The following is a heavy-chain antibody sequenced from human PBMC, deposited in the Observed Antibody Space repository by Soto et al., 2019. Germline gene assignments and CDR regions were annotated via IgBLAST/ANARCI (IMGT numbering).Heavy chain of an antibody. Sequence: QVQLVQSGAEVKKPGASVKVSCKVSGYMFASYGISWARQAPGQGLEWMGWTNTYNGNINYAQKFQGRVTMTTDTSTSTAYVELRGLGSDDTALYYCARERGAYKYFDYWGQGTLVTVSS. J-gene: IGHJ4*02. CDR2: TNTYNGNI. CDR1: GYMFASYG. CDR3: ARERGAYKYFDY. V-gene: IGHV1-18*01. D-gene: IGHD1-1*01.